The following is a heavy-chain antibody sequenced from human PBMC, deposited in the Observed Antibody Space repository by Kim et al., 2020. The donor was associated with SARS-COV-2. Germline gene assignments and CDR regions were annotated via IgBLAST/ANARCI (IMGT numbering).Heavy chain of an antibody. J-gene: IGHJ4*02. CDR3: ARDARTGGDYYFDY. V-gene: IGHV3-7*01. D-gene: IGHD2-21*02. Sequence: DSVKGRYTTSRDNAKNSLCLKMNSPRAEDTAVYYCARDARTGGDYYFDYWGQGTLVTVSS.